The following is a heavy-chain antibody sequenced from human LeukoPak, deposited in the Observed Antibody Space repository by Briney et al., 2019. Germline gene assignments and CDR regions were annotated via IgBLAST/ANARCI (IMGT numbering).Heavy chain of an antibody. V-gene: IGHV3-9*01. Sequence: WNSCSIGYADSVKGRFTISRDNANNSLYLQMNSLRAEDTALYYCAKDHTAMVRRTYFDYWGQGTLVTVSS. CDR3: AKDHTAMVRRTYFDY. CDR2: WNSCSI. D-gene: IGHD5-18*01. J-gene: IGHJ4*02.